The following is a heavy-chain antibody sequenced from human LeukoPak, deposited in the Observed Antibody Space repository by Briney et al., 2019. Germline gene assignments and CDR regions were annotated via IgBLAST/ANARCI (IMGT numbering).Heavy chain of an antibody. CDR3: ARSSGSWYFGFDY. V-gene: IGHV4-4*02. J-gene: IGHJ4*02. D-gene: IGHD6-13*01. CDR2: IYHSGST. Sequence: SGTLSLTCAVSGGSISSSNWWSWVRQPPGKGLEWIGEIYHSGSTNYNPSLKSRVTISVDKSKNQFSLKLSSVTAADTAVYYCARSSGSWYFGFDYRGQGTLVTVSS. CDR1: GGSISSSNW.